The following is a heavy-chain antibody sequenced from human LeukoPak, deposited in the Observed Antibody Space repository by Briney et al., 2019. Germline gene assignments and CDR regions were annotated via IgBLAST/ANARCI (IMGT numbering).Heavy chain of an antibody. J-gene: IGHJ5*02. V-gene: IGHV4-39*01. Sequence: SETLSLTCSISGDSITTNSYWWGWIHQSPGKGLEWIGSIYSSGNSYYNPSLKTRATISPDTSKNQYSLRPTSVTAADTAIYYCARRGIWDLQIGNWFDPWGQGILVIVSS. CDR1: GDSITTNSYW. D-gene: IGHD3-16*01. CDR2: IYSSGNS. CDR3: ARRGIWDLQIGNWFDP.